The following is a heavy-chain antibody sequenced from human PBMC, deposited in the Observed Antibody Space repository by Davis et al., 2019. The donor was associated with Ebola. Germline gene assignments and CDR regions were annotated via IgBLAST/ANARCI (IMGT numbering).Heavy chain of an antibody. CDR3: ARGFWSGYYYYYYMDV. J-gene: IGHJ6*03. CDR2: MNPNSGNT. D-gene: IGHD3-3*01. Sequence: ASVKVSCKASGGTFSSYAINWVRQATGQGLEWMGWMNPNSGNTGYAQKFQGRVTMTRNTSISTAYMELSSLRSEDTAVYYCARGFWSGYYYYYYMDVWGKGTTVTVSS. V-gene: IGHV1-8*02. CDR1: GGTFSSYA.